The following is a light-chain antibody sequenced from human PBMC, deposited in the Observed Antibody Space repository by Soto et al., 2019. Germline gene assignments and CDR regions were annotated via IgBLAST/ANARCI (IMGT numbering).Light chain of an antibody. CDR1: SSDIGGYNY. CDR2: GVS. Sequence: QSALTHPASLFGSPGQSITISCTGTSSDIGGYNYVSWYQKHPGEAPKLVIYGVSNRPSGVSNRFSGSKFDNTASLTISGLQADDEADYYCSSYTITSAPVFGTGTKVTVL. CDR3: SSYTITSAPV. V-gene: IGLV2-14*03. J-gene: IGLJ1*01.